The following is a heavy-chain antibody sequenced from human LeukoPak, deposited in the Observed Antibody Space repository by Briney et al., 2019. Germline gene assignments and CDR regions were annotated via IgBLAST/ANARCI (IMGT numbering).Heavy chain of an antibody. CDR2: ISGSGGST. Sequence: GGSLRLSCAASGFTFSSYAMSWVRQAPGKGLEWASAISGSGGSTYYADSVKGRFTISRDNSKNTLYLQMNSLRAEDTAVYYCAKDLLGGYDLDAFDIWGQGTMVTVSS. J-gene: IGHJ3*02. CDR3: AKDLLGGYDLDAFDI. D-gene: IGHD5-12*01. CDR1: GFTFSSYA. V-gene: IGHV3-23*01.